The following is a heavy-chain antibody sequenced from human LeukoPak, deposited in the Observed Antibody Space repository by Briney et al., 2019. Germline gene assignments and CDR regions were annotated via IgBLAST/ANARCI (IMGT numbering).Heavy chain of an antibody. Sequence: SETLSLTCTVSGGSISSYYWGWIRQPPGKGLEWIGSIYYSRSTYYNPSLKSRVTISVDTSKNQFSLKLSSVTAADTAVYYCARDQAMVRGVSRAFDIWGQGTMVTVSS. CDR2: IYYSRST. CDR1: GGSISSYY. J-gene: IGHJ3*02. V-gene: IGHV4-39*07. CDR3: ARDQAMVRGVSRAFDI. D-gene: IGHD3-10*01.